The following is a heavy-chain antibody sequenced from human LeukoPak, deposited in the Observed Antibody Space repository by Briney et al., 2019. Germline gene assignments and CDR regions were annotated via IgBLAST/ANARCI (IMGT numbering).Heavy chain of an antibody. CDR2: INPSGGST. V-gene: IGHV1-46*01. CDR3: ASSSSIKNWFDP. J-gene: IGHJ5*02. Sequence: ASVKVSCKASGYTFTSYYMHWVRQAPGQGLEWMGIINPSGGSTSYAQKFQGRVTMTRDMSTSTVYMELSSLRSEDTAVYYCASSSSIKNWFDPWGQGTLVTVSS. CDR1: GYTFTSYY. D-gene: IGHD6-6*01.